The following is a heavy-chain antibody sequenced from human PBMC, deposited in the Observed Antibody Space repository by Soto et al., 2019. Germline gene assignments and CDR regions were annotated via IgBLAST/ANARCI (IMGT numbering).Heavy chain of an antibody. Sequence: QVHLQESGPGLVKASQTLSLTCTVSGGAVATGGYYWAWIRQHPGKGLEWIGYMFYTGATYYSRSLKSRISMSVGPPKSQFNLKMTSGTAADTAVYYCARVPFVDGGYGFDSWGRGSLVTV. CDR2: MFYTGAT. CDR3: ARVPFVDGGYGFDS. V-gene: IGHV4-31*03. J-gene: IGHJ5*01. D-gene: IGHD5-12*01. CDR1: GGAVATGGYY.